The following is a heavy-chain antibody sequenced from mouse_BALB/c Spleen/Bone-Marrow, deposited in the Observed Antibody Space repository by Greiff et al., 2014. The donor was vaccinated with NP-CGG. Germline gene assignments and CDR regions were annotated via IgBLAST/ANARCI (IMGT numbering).Heavy chain of an antibody. CDR3: ARIYYYGRDY. J-gene: IGHJ2*01. V-gene: IGHV1-7*01. D-gene: IGHD1-1*01. Sequence: LQQSGAELAKPGASVKMFCKASGYTFTNYWMHWVKQRPGQGLEWIGYINPSTSYTEYNQKFKDKATLTADKSSSTAYMQLSSLTSEDSAVYYCARIYYYGRDYWGQGTTLTVSS. CDR2: INPSTSYT. CDR1: GYTFTNYW.